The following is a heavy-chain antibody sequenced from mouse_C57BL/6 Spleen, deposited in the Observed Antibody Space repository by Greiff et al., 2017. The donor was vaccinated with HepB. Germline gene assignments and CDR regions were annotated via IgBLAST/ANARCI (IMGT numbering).Heavy chain of an antibody. Sequence: QVQLQQSGPELVKPGASVKISCKASGYAFSSSWMNWVKQRPGKGLEWIGRIYPGDGDTNYNGKFKGKATLTADKSSSTAYMQLSSLTSEDSAVYFCARSDYEGGFAYWGQGTLVTVSA. V-gene: IGHV1-82*01. D-gene: IGHD2-4*01. CDR1: GYAFSSSW. J-gene: IGHJ3*01. CDR3: ARSDYEGGFAY. CDR2: IYPGDGDT.